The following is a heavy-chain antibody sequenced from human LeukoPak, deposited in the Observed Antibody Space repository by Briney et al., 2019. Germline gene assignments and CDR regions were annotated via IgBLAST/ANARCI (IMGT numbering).Heavy chain of an antibody. V-gene: IGHV3-21*01. CDR1: GFTFSSYS. J-gene: IGHJ4*02. CDR3: GRDGSDLYYYDSSGYLDY. CDR2: ISSSRRYI. D-gene: IGHD3-22*01. Sequence: GGSLRLSCAASGFTFSSYSMNWVPPAPGKGLVWVSSISSSRRYIYYAVSVKGRFTISRDNAKNSMYLQMNSLRAEDTAVYYCGRDGSDLYYYDSSGYLDYWGQGTLVTVSS.